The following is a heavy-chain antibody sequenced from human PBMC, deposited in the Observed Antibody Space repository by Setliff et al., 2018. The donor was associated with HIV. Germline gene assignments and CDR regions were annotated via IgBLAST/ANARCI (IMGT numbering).Heavy chain of an antibody. CDR3: ARLIAAADV. J-gene: IGHJ4*02. D-gene: IGHD6-25*01. Sequence: PSETLSLTCTVSGGSISSSSYYWGWIRQPPGKGLEWIGSSYYSGSTYYNPSLKSRVTISVDTSKNQFSLKLSSVTAADTAVYYCARLIAAADVWGQGTLVTVSS. V-gene: IGHV4-39*01. CDR2: SYYSGST. CDR1: GGSISSSSYY.